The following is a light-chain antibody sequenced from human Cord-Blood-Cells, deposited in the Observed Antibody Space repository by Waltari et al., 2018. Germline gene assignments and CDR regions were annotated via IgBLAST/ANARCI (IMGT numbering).Light chain of an antibody. J-gene: IGKJ2*01. Sequence: DIQMTQSPSTLSASVGDRVTITCRARRRISSWLAWYQQKPGKAPNLLHYKSSSVESVVPSRGSGSGAETEFTITSRSLQADDVATYYWQQDNSYPYTFGQGTKLEIK. V-gene: IGKV1-5*03. CDR3: QQDNSYPYT. CDR2: KSS. CDR1: RRISSW.